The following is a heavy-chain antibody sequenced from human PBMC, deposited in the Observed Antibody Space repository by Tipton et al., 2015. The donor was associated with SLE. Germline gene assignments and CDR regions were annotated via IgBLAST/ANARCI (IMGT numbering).Heavy chain of an antibody. CDR2: IYYSGCT. CDR1: GGSISSSSYY. D-gene: IGHD6-19*01. CDR3: ARQGQWPHFDY. J-gene: IGHJ4*02. Sequence: LRLSCTVSGGSISSSSYYWGWIRQPPGKGLEWIGSIYYSGCTYYNPSLKSRVTISVDTSKNQFSLKLSSVTAADTAVYYCARQGQWPHFDYWGQGTLVTVSS. V-gene: IGHV4-39*01.